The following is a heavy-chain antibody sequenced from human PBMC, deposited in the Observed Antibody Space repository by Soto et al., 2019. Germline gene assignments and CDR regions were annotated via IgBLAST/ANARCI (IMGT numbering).Heavy chain of an antibody. CDR1: GFSFDEYA. J-gene: IGHJ3*01. D-gene: IGHD3-22*01. CDR2: ISWNSATI. CDR3: AKVRGRTYYYDTFDV. Sequence: VQLVESGGGSVQPGRSLRLSCSASGFSFDEYAVHWVRQTPGKGLEWVSGISWNSATIEFADSVKGRFNISRDNAKNSLYLQMNSLTTEDTAVYFCAKVRGRTYYYDTFDVWGQGTMVTVS. V-gene: IGHV3-9*01.